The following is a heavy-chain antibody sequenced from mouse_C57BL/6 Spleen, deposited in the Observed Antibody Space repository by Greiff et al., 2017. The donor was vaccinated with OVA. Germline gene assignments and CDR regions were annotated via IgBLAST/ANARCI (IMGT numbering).Heavy chain of an antibody. Sequence: QVQLKQSGPELVKPGASVKISCKASGYSFTSYYIHWVKQRPGQGLEWIGWIYPGSGNTKYNEKFKGKATLTADTSSSTAYMQLSSLTSEDSAVYYCARGYSNYDYYAMDYWGQGTSVTVSS. CDR2: IYPGSGNT. D-gene: IGHD2-5*01. CDR3: ARGYSNYDYYAMDY. V-gene: IGHV1-66*01. CDR1: GYSFTSYY. J-gene: IGHJ4*01.